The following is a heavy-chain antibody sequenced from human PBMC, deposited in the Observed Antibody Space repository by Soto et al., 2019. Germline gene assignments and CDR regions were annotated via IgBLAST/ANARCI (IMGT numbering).Heavy chain of an antibody. D-gene: IGHD6-6*01. CDR2: INHSGST. CDR3: ASRLRYSSSPLPMDDY. Sequence: QVQLQQWGAGLLKPSETLSLTCAVYGGSFSGYYWSWIRQPPGKGLEWIGEINHSGSTNYNPSLKSCLTLSVDTSKNQFSLKLSSVTAADTAVYYCASRLRYSSSPLPMDDYWRQGPLVTVSS. V-gene: IGHV4-34*01. CDR1: GGSFSGYY. J-gene: IGHJ4*02.